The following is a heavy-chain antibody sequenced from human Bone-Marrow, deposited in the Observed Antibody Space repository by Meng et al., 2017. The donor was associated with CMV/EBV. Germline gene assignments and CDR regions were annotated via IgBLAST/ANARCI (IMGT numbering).Heavy chain of an antibody. J-gene: IGHJ6*02. V-gene: IGHV3-21*01. Sequence: GGSLRLSCAAPGFTFSGYGMNWVRQAPGKGLEWVSSITSGSSYRYYADSVKGRFTISRDNAKNSLFLRMNSLRAEDTAVYYCARVRDYGMDVWGQGTTVTVSS. CDR1: GFTFSGYG. CDR2: ITSGSSYR. CDR3: ARVRDYGMDV.